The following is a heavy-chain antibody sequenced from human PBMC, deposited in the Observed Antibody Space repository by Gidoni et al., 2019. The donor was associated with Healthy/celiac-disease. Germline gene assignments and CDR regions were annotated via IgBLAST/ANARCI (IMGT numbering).Heavy chain of an antibody. J-gene: IGHJ3*02. D-gene: IGHD2-2*01. CDR2: SSGSGGST. CDR1: AFTFSSYA. Sequence: EVQLLESGGGLVQPGGSLRLSCAASAFTFSSYAMSWVRQAPGKGLEWGSASSGSGGSTYYADSVKGRFTISRDNSKNTLYRQMNSLRAEDTAVYYCAKGEKVAVGIGFDIWGQGTMVTVFS. CDR3: AKGEKVAVGIGFDI. V-gene: IGHV3-23*01.